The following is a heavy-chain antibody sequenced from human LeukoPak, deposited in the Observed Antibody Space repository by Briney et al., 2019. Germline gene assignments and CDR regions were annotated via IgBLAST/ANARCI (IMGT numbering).Heavy chain of an antibody. Sequence: GGSLRLSCAASGFSFNTYSMSWVRQAPGKGLEWVSGINWNGGSTGYADSVKGRFTISRDNAKNSLYLQMNSLRAEDTALYYCARAGSIYYYYYMDVWGKGTTVTVSS. V-gene: IGHV3-20*04. CDR2: INWNGGST. CDR3: ARAGSIYYYYYMDV. J-gene: IGHJ6*03. CDR1: GFSFNTYS. D-gene: IGHD6-6*01.